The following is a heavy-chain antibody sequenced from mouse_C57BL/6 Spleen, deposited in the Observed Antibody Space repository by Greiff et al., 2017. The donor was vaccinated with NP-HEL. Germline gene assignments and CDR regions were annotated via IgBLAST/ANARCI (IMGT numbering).Heavy chain of an antibody. CDR1: GYAFSSSW. CDR3: ARGVNFYYFDY. V-gene: IGHV1-82*01. J-gene: IGHJ2*01. CDR2: IYPGDGDT. D-gene: IGHD1-3*01. Sequence: QVQLKQSGPELVKPGASVKISCKASGYAFSSSWMNWVKQRPGKGLEWIGRIYPGDGDTNYNGKFKGKATLTADKSSSTAYMQLSSLTSEDSAVYFCARGVNFYYFDYWGQGTTLTVSS.